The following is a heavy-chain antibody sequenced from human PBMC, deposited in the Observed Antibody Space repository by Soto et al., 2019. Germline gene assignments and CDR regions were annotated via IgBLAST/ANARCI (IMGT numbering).Heavy chain of an antibody. CDR2: IIPIFGIA. V-gene: IGHV1-69*10. CDR1: GGTFSSYA. D-gene: IGHD5-12*01. Sequence: ASVKVSCKASGGTFSSYAIRWVRQAPGQGLEWMGGIIPIFGIANYAQKFQGRVTITADKSTSTAYMELSSLRSEDTAVYYCARVAYSGYDYYYYMDVWGKGTTVTVSS. J-gene: IGHJ6*03. CDR3: ARVAYSGYDYYYYMDV.